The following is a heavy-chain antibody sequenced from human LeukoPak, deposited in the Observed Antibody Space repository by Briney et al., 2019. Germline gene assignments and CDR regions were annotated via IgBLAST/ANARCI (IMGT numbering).Heavy chain of an antibody. CDR2: IGASGEST. J-gene: IGHJ4*02. CDR3: ARHRGPSLHSSGYFDY. Sequence: QPGGSLRLSCAASGFTFSVAAMTWVRQAPGKGLEWVSLIGASGESTYYADSVKGRFTISRDNSKNTLYLQMDSLRTEDTAVYYCARHRGPSLHSSGYFDYWGQGTLVTVSS. V-gene: IGHV3-23*01. CDR1: GFTFSVAA. D-gene: IGHD3-22*01.